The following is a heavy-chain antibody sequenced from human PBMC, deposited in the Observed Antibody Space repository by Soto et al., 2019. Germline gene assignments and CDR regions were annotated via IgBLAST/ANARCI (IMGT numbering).Heavy chain of an antibody. CDR1: GFTFSSYS. Sequence: EVQLVESGGGLVKPGGSLRLSCAASGFTFSSYSMNWVRQAPGKGLEWVSRISSSSSYIYYADSVKGRFTISRDNAKNSLYLQVNSLRAEDTAVYYCARAFDSSGYYYFDYWGQGTLVTVSS. J-gene: IGHJ4*02. D-gene: IGHD3-22*01. V-gene: IGHV3-21*01. CDR3: ARAFDSSGYYYFDY. CDR2: ISSSSSYI.